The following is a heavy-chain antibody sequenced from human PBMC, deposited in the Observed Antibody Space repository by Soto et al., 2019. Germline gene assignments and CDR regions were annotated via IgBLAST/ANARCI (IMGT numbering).Heavy chain of an antibody. CDR3: ARDRGVAPPVAGNTHYYYSMDV. Sequence: QDQLVQSGAEVKKPGASVTVSCKASGYSFTNYGVTWVRQAPGQGLEWMGWISAVNGNTHYAQNLQGRVTMTTDASMSTAYMELRSLRYDDTAGYYCARDRGVAPPVAGNTHYYYSMDVWGKGTTVTVSS. CDR1: GYSFTNYG. CDR2: ISAVNGNT. D-gene: IGHD6-19*01. J-gene: IGHJ6*03. V-gene: IGHV1-18*01.